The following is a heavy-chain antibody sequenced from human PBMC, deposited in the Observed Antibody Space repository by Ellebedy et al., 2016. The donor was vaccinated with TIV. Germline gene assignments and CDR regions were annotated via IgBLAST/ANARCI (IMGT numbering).Heavy chain of an antibody. CDR2: ISRSGSAR. CDR3: AREGGAGSYAEH. J-gene: IGHJ1*01. V-gene: IGHV3-48*04. CDR1: GFTFSQYW. Sequence: GESLKISXTVSGFTFSQYWMSWVRQAPGKGLEWLSYISRSGSARYYVGSVRGRFTVSRDNAKNLLYLQMNSLRAEDTAVYYCAREGGAGSYAEHWGQGTLVTVSS. D-gene: IGHD3-10*01.